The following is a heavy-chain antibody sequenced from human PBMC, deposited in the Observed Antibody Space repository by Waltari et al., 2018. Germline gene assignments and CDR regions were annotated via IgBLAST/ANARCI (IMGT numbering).Heavy chain of an antibody. CDR1: GGTFSSYT. V-gene: IGHV1-69*10. Sequence: QVQLVQSGAEVKKPGSSVKVSCKDSGGTFSSYTINWVRQAPGQGLEYLGGITPILCTSEYAQKFQGRVTITADKATTTTYMELRSLTSEDTAVYYCAREVRAYGLDVWGQGTRVTVSS. CDR3: AREVRAYGLDV. CDR2: ITPILCTS. J-gene: IGHJ6*02. D-gene: IGHD3-10*01.